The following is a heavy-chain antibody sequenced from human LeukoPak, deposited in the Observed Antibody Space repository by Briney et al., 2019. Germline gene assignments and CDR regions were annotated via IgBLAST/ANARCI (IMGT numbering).Heavy chain of an antibody. D-gene: IGHD6-6*01. V-gene: IGHV4-59*01. J-gene: IGHJ6*03. CDR3: ARDLGGSSSVDYYYYMDV. Sequence: SETLSLTCTVSGGSISSYYWSWIRQPPGKGLEWIGYIYYSGSTNYNPSLKSRVTISVDTSKNQFSLKLSSVTAADTAVYYCARDLGGSSSVDYYYYMDVWGKGTTVTVSS. CDR2: IYYSGST. CDR1: GGSISSYY.